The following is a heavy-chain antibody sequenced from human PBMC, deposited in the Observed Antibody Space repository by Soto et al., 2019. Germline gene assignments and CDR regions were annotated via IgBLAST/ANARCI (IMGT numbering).Heavy chain of an antibody. V-gene: IGHV3-49*03. CDR1: GFTFGDYA. CDR3: ARDLWKWELRNYYYYGMDV. D-gene: IGHD1-26*01. CDR2: IRSKAYGGTT. Sequence: GGSLRLSCTASGFTFGDYAMSWFRQAPGKGLEWVGFIRSKAYGGTTEYAASVKGRFTISRDNSKNTLYLQMNSLRAEDTAVYYCARDLWKWELRNYYYYGMDVWGQGTTVTVSS. J-gene: IGHJ6*02.